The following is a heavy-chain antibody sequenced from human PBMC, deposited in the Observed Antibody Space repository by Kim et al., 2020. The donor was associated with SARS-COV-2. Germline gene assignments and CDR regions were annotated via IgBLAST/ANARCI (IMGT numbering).Heavy chain of an antibody. CDR2: ISGSGGST. J-gene: IGHJ6*02. CDR3: AKENGYSYGWVGESTYYYYGMDV. Sequence: GGSLRLSCAASGFTFSSYAMSWVRQAPGKGLEWVSAISGSGGSTYYADSVKGRFTISRDNSKNTLYLQMNSLRAEDTAVYYCAKENGYSYGWVGESTYYYYGMDVWGQGTTVTVSS. CDR1: GFTFSSYA. V-gene: IGHV3-23*01. D-gene: IGHD5-18*01.